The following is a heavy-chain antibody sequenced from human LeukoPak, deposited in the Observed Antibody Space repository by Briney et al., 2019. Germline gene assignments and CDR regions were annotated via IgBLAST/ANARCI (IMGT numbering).Heavy chain of an antibody. V-gene: IGHV5-51*01. CDR2: IYPGDSDT. CDR1: GYTSTSYW. D-gene: IGHD4-17*01. J-gene: IGHJ4*02. CDR3: ARVPFGDYAPGF. Sequence: GESLKISCKGSGYTSTSYWIGWVRQLPGKGLEWMGIIYPGDSDTKYSPSFQGQVTISADKSITTAYLQWSSLKASDTAMYYCARVPFGDYAPGFWGQGTLVTVSS.